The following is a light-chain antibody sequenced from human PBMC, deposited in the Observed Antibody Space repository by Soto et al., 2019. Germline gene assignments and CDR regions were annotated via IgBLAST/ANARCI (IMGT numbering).Light chain of an antibody. Sequence: QSALTQPRSVSGSPGQSVTISCTGTSSDVGGYNYVSWYQQYPGKAPKLIIHDVNKRPSGVPDRFSGAKSGNAASLTISGLQAGDEADYYCCSYAGRYWVFGGGTQLTVL. V-gene: IGLV2-11*01. CDR3: CSYAGRYWV. CDR1: SSDVGGYNY. CDR2: DVN. J-gene: IGLJ3*02.